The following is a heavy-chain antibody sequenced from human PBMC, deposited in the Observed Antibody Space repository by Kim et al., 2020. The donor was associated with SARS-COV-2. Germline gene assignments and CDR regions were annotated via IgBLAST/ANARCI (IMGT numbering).Heavy chain of an antibody. Sequence: GGSLRLSCAASGFTFSSYAMHWVRQAPGKGLEWVAVIWYDGSNKYYADSVKGRFTISRDNSKNTLYLQMNSLRAEDTAVYYCAKEGSGYYLDYWGQGTLVTVSS. D-gene: IGHD3-3*01. CDR3: AKEGSGYYLDY. V-gene: IGHV3-33*06. J-gene: IGHJ4*02. CDR2: IWYDGSNK. CDR1: GFTFSSYA.